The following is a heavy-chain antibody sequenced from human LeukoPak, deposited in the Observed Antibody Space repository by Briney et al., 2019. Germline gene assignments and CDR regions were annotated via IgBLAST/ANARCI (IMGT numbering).Heavy chain of an antibody. D-gene: IGHD3-22*01. CDR3: VRDTDSGYFFEM. CDR2: ISSSSSYI. CDR1: GFTFSSYS. Sequence: GGSLRLSCAASGFTFSSYSMNWFRQAPGKGLEWVSSISSSSSYIYYADSVKGRFTISRDNAKNSLYLQMSSLRADDTAVYHCVRDTDSGYFFEMWGQGTTVTVSS. V-gene: IGHV3-21*01. J-gene: IGHJ3*02.